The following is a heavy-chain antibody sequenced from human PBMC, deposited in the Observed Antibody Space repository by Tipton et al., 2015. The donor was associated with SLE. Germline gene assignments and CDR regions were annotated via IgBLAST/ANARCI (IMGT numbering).Heavy chain of an antibody. CDR3: ARGQHVRVVFSMDV. CDR1: GGSFSGYY. J-gene: IGHJ6*02. D-gene: IGHD2-15*01. CDR2: ISHSGST. Sequence: TLSLTCAVYGGSFSGYYWSWIRQTPGKGLEWIGEISHSGSTNYNPSLKSRVTISVDTSKNQFSLKLSSVTAADTAVYYCARGQHVRVVFSMDVWGQGTTVTVSS. V-gene: IGHV4-34*01.